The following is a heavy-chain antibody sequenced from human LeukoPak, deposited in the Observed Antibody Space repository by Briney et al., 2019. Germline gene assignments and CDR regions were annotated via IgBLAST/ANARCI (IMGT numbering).Heavy chain of an antibody. D-gene: IGHD3-10*01. Sequence: GGSLRLSCAASGFTFSSYSMNWVRQAPGKGLEWVSSISSSSSYIYYADSVKGRFTISRDNAKNSLYLQMNSLRAEDTAVYYCARDHFQMVRGARNAFDIWGQGTMVTVSS. CDR2: ISSSSSYI. V-gene: IGHV3-21*01. J-gene: IGHJ3*02. CDR3: ARDHFQMVRGARNAFDI. CDR1: GFTFSSYS.